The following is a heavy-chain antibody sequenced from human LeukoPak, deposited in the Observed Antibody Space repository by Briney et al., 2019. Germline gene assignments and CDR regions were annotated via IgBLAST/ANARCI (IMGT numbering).Heavy chain of an antibody. J-gene: IGHJ4*02. CDR2: IYYSGST. Sequence: LETLSLTCTVSGGSVSSGSYYWSWIRQPPGTGLEWIGYIYYSGSTNYNPSLKSRVTISVDTSKNQFSLKLSSVTAADTAVYYCAREVTTWYYFDYWGQGTLVTVSS. CDR3: AREVTTWYYFDY. CDR1: GGSVSSGSYY. D-gene: IGHD4-17*01. V-gene: IGHV4-61*01.